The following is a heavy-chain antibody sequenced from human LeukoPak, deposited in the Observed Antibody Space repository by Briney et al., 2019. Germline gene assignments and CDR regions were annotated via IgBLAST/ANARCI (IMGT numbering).Heavy chain of an antibody. CDR3: ARDAIYGYYYYMDV. V-gene: IGHV3-53*01. D-gene: IGHD3-3*01. Sequence: GGSLRLSCAASGFSVSNNYMSWIRQAPGKGLEWVSLIKSGGDTKYADSVKGRFTISKDSSKNTLYLQMNNLRAEDTAVYFCARDAIYGYYYYMDVWGKGTTVTVSS. J-gene: IGHJ6*03. CDR1: GFSVSNNY. CDR2: IKSGGDT.